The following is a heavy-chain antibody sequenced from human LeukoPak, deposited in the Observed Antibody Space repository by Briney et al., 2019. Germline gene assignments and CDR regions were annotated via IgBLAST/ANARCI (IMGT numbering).Heavy chain of an antibody. CDR1: GYSISSGYY. V-gene: IGHV4-38-2*01. D-gene: IGHD3-3*01. CDR2: IYHSGST. CDR3: ARPYYDFWSGYYTDAFDI. J-gene: IGHJ3*02. Sequence: SETLSLTCAVSGYSISSGYYWGWIRQPPGKGLEWIGSIYHSGSTYYNPSLKSRVTMSVDTSKNQFSLKLSSVTAADTAVYYCARPYYDFWSGYYTDAFDIWGQGTMVTVSS.